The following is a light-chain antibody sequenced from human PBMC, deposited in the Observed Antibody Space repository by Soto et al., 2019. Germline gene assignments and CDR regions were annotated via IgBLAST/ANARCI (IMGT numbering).Light chain of an antibody. J-gene: IGKJ2*01. Sequence: EIVLTQSPGTLSLSPGERATLSCRASQSVSSSSLAWYQQKPGQAPRLLIFGASSRATDIPDRFSGSGSGTHFSLTISRQEPEAVGVYYCHQYGTSPNTFGEGNKLEIK. CDR1: QSVSSSS. V-gene: IGKV3-20*01. CDR2: GAS. CDR3: HQYGTSPNT.